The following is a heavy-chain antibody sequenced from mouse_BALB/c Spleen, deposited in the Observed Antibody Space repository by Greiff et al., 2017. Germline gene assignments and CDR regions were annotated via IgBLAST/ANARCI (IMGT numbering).Heavy chain of an antibody. CDR1: GYTFTSYN. CDR2: IYPGNGDT. V-gene: IGHV1-12*01. CDR3: ARDYDYGFAY. Sequence: QVQLKQPGAELVKPGASVKMSCKASGYTFTSYNMHWVKQTPGQGLEWIGAIYPGNGDTSYNQKFKGKATLTADKSSSTAYMQLSSLTSEDSAVYYCARDYDYGFAYWGQGTLVTVSA. D-gene: IGHD2-4*01. J-gene: IGHJ3*01.